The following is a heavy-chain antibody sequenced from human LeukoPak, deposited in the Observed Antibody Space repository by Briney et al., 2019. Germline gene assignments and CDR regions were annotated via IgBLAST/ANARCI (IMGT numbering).Heavy chain of an antibody. Sequence: GGSQRLSCAASGFTLSSYWMTWVRQAPGKGLEWVANIKQDGSEEYYVDSVKGRFTISRDNAKNSLYLQMNSLRAEDTAIYYCSRDQPGYYYGMDVWGHGTTVTVSS. V-gene: IGHV3-7*01. CDR2: IKQDGSEE. CDR3: SRDQPGYYYGMDV. J-gene: IGHJ6*02. CDR1: GFTLSSYW.